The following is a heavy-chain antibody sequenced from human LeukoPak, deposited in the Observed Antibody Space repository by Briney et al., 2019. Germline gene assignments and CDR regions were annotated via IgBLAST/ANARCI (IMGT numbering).Heavy chain of an antibody. CDR2: INPNSGGT. CDR1: GYTFTGYY. V-gene: IGHV1-2*02. J-gene: IGHJ4*02. D-gene: IGHD3-3*01. CDR3: ARSDSWSGLFDY. Sequence: ASVKVSCKASGYTFTGYYMHWVRQAPGQGLEWMGWINPNSGGTNYAQKFQGRVTMTRDTSISTACMELSRLRSDDTAVYYCARSDSWSGLFDYWGQGTLVTVSS.